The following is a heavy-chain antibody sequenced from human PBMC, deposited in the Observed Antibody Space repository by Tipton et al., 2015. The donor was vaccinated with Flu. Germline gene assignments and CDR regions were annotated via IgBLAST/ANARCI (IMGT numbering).Heavy chain of an antibody. D-gene: IGHD2-15*01. V-gene: IGHV4-34*01. CDR2: INHSGST. CDR3: AVGDCSGGSCYSRRRPFDY. Sequence: TLSLTCAVYGGSFSGYYWSWIRQPPGKGLEWIGEINHSGSTNYNPSLKSRVTISVDTSKNQFSLKLSSVTAADTAVYYCAVGDCSGGSCYSRRRPFDYWAREPWSPSPQ. CDR1: GGSFSGYY. J-gene: IGHJ4*02.